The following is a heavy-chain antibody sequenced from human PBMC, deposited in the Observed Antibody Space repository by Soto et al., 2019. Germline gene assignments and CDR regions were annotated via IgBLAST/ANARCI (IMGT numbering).Heavy chain of an antibody. CDR2: ISAYNGNT. CDR3: AREGTYCSSTSCYYYGMDV. CDR1: GYTFTSYG. Sequence: ASVKVSCTASGYTFTSYGISWVRQAPGQGLEWMGWISAYNGNTNYAQKLQGRVTMTTDTSTSTAYMELRSLRSDDTAVYYCAREGTYCSSTSCYYYGMDVWGQGTTVTVSS. J-gene: IGHJ6*02. D-gene: IGHD2-2*01. V-gene: IGHV1-18*04.